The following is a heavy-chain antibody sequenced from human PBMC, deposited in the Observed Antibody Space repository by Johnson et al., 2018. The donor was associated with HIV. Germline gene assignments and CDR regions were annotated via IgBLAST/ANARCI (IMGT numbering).Heavy chain of an antibody. CDR2: MSSSGTTI. Sequence: QVQLVESGGGLVQPGGSLRLSCVASRFTFSDYYMSWIRQAPGKGLEWVSSMSSSGTTIYIADSVKGRFTISRDNAKNSLYLQMNSLRAEDTAVYYCARDPAGHRDDAFDIWGQGTMFTVSS. J-gene: IGHJ3*02. CDR3: ARDPAGHRDDAFDI. V-gene: IGHV3-11*04. CDR1: RFTFSDYY.